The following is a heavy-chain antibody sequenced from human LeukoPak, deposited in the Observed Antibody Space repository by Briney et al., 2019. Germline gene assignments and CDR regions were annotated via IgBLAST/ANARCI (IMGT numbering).Heavy chain of an antibody. J-gene: IGHJ4*02. CDR2: IKVDGSEE. CDR1: GFTFSTYW. Sequence: PGGSLRLSFAASGFTFSTYWMSWVRQAPGKGLELVANIKVDGSEEYYVDSVKGRFTISRDNAKSSLFLQMNSLRAEDTAVYYCARDFDCWGQGTLVTVSS. CDR3: ARDFDC. V-gene: IGHV3-7*01.